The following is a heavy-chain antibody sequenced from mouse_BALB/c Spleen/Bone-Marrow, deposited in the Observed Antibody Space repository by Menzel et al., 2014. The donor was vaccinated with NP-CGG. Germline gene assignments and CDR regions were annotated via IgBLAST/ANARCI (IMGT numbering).Heavy chain of an antibody. CDR1: GFSLTSYG. J-gene: IGHJ4*01. D-gene: IGHD2-2*01. CDR2: IWSGGST. CDR3: ARKPVYYGYDYAMDY. V-gene: IGHV2-2*02. Sequence: VQGVESGPGLVQPSQSLPIPCTVSGFSLTSYGVHWVRQSPGKGLEWLGVIWSGGSTDYNAAFISRLSISKDNSKNXVFFKMNSLQPNDTAIYYCARKPVYYGYDYAMDYWGQGTSVTVSS.